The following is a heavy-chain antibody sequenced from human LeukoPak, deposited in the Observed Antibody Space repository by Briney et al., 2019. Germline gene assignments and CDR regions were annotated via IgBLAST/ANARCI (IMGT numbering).Heavy chain of an antibody. CDR1: GYTFTSYG. Sequence: GASVKVSCKASGYTFTSYGISWVRQAPGQGLEWMGWISAYNGNTNYAQKLQGRVTMTTDTSTSTAYMELRSLRSDDTAVYYCARALSTYYDFWSGYFGELNNWFDPWGQGTLVIVSS. D-gene: IGHD3-3*01. V-gene: IGHV1-18*01. CDR3: ARALSTYYDFWSGYFGELNNWFDP. CDR2: ISAYNGNT. J-gene: IGHJ5*02.